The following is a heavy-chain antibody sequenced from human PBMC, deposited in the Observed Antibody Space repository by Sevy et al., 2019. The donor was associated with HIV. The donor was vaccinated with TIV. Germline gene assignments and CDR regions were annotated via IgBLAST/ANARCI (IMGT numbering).Heavy chain of an antibody. CDR3: ARALGYCSGGSSYLPGGWFDP. D-gene: IGHD2-15*01. J-gene: IGHJ5*02. CDR2: IKQDGSEK. V-gene: IGHV3-7*03. Sequence: GGSLRLSCAASGFTFSSYWMSWVRQAPGKGLEWVANIKQDGSEKYYVDSVKGRFTISRDNAKNSLYLQMNSLRAEDTAVYYCARALGYCSGGSSYLPGGWFDPWGQGTLVTVSS. CDR1: GFTFSSYW.